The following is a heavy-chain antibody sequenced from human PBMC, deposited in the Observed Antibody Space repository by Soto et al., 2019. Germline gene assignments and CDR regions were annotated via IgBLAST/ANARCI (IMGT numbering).Heavy chain of an antibody. CDR2: NIPIFGTA. Sequence: SVQVSCKAAGGTFSSYAISGVRQAPGQGLEWMGGNIPIFGTANYAQKFQGRVTNTANESTSAAYMELSSLRSEDTAVYYCARSCANGVCYNNPYYYYGMDVWGQGTTVTVSS. CDR3: ARSCANGVCYNNPYYYYGMDV. J-gene: IGHJ6*02. V-gene: IGHV1-69*13. CDR1: GGTFSSYA. D-gene: IGHD2-8*01.